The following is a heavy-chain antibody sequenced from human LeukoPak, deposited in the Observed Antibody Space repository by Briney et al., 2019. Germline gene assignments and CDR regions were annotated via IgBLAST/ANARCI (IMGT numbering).Heavy chain of an antibody. CDR3: AREDPSIAAAHFDY. J-gene: IGHJ4*02. CDR2: ISYDGSNK. V-gene: IGHV3-30-3*01. Sequence: GGSLRLSCAASGFTFSSYAMHWVRQAPGKGLEWVAVISYDGSNKYYADSVKGRFTISRDNSKNTLYLKMNSLRAEDTAVYYCAREDPSIAAAHFDYWGQGTLVTVSS. D-gene: IGHD6-13*01. CDR1: GFTFSSYA.